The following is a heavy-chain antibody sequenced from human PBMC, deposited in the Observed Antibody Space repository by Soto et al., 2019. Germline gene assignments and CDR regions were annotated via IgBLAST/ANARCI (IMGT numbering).Heavy chain of an antibody. CDR3: AKDRSTMRWFDP. D-gene: IGHD1-1*01. J-gene: IGHJ5*02. CDR2: VQMSGTT. Sequence: PSETLSLTCAVSGASVRSYHWSWIRQAAGKALEWIGRVQMSGTTNYNPSLKTRVTMSLDTSKNEVSLRMTSVTAADTAVYFCAKDRSTMRWFDPWGQGILVTVS. CDR1: GASVRSYH. V-gene: IGHV4-4*07.